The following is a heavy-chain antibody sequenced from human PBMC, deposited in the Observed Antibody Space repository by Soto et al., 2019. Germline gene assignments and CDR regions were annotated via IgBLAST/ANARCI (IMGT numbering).Heavy chain of an antibody. CDR1: GYTFTGYY. V-gene: IGHV1-2*04. D-gene: IGHD3-10*01. J-gene: IGHJ3*02. CDR3: ARGARITMVRGVVPDI. Sequence: QVQLVQSGAEVKKPGASVKVSCKASGYTFTGYYMHWVRQAPGQGLEWMGWINPNSGGTNYAQKFQGWVTMTRDTSISTAYMELSRMRSDDTAVYYCARGARITMVRGVVPDIWGKVTMVTVSS. CDR2: INPNSGGT.